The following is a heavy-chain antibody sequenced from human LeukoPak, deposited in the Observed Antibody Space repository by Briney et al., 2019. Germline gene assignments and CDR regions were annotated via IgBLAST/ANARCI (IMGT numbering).Heavy chain of an antibody. J-gene: IGHJ5*02. CDR2: INPNSGGT. D-gene: IGHD3-3*01. CDR3: ARGRQVFGVVNNWFDP. Sequence: ASVKVSCKASGYTFTGYYMHWVRQAPGQGLEWMRWINPNSGGTNYAQKFQGRVTMTRDTSISTAYMELSRLKSDDTAVYYCARGRQVFGVVNNWFDPWGQGTLVTVSS. V-gene: IGHV1-2*02. CDR1: GYTFTGYY.